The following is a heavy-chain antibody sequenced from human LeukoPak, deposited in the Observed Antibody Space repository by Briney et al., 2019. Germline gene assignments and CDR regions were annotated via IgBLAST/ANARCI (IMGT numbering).Heavy chain of an antibody. V-gene: IGHV3-30-3*01. CDR3: ARDTDTAMVTAGGWFDP. Sequence: PGGSLRLSCVASGPIFSNYAMSWVRQAPGKGLEWVAVISYDGSNKYYADSVKGRFTISRDNSKNTLYLQMNSLRAEDTAVYYCARDTDTAMVTAGGWFDPWGQGTLVTVSS. J-gene: IGHJ5*02. CDR1: GPIFSNYA. D-gene: IGHD5-18*01. CDR2: ISYDGSNK.